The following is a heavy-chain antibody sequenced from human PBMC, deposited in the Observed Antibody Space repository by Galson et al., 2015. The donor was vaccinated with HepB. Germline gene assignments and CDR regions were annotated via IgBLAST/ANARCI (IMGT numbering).Heavy chain of an antibody. D-gene: IGHD3-10*01. V-gene: IGHV3-73*01. J-gene: IGHJ6*02. CDR3: ARVKRGEWYSFYYYGMDV. CDR1: GFTFSGSA. CDR2: IRSKSSTYAT. Sequence: SLRLSCAASGFTFSGSAIHWVRQASGKGPEWVGRIRSKSSTYATSHVPSLKGRFTISRDNAKNSLYLQMNSLRAEDTAIYYCARVKRGEWYSFYYYGMDVWGQGTTVTVSS.